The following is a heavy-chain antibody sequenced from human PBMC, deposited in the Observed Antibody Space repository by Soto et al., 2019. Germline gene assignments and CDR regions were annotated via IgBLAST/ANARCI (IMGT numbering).Heavy chain of an antibody. Sequence: QITLEESGPTLVKPTQPLTLTCTFSGFSLSTSGVGVGWIRQPPGKALEWLALIYWDDDKRYSPSLKSRLTITKDTSKNQVVLTMTNMDPVDTATYYCAHRGYCSGGSCYPRLKYFDYWGQGTPVTVSS. V-gene: IGHV2-5*02. J-gene: IGHJ4*02. D-gene: IGHD2-15*01. CDR3: AHRGYCSGGSCYPRLKYFDY. CDR2: IYWDDDK. CDR1: GFSLSTSGVG.